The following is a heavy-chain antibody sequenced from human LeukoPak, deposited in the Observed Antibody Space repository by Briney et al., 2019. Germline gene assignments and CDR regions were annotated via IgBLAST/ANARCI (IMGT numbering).Heavy chain of an antibody. V-gene: IGHV3-30-3*01. J-gene: IGHJ4*02. Sequence: GGSLRLSCAASGFTFSSYAMHWVRQAPGKGLEWVAVISYDGSNKYYADSVKGRFTISRDNSKNTLYLQMNSLRAEDTAVYYCARDRWGLIRIAAQARGFDYWGQGTLVTVSS. CDR2: ISYDGSNK. CDR3: ARDRWGLIRIAAQARGFDY. D-gene: IGHD6-25*01. CDR1: GFTFSSYA.